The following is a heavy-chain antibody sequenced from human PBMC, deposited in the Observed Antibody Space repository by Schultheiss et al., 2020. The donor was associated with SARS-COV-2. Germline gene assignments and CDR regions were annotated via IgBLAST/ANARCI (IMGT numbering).Heavy chain of an antibody. V-gene: IGHV3-23*01. CDR3: AKVRYYDSSGYYYRPDAFDI. J-gene: IGHJ3*02. D-gene: IGHD3-22*01. CDR2: ISGSGGST. Sequence: GESLKISCAASGFTFSSYAMHWVRQAPGKGLVWVSAISGSGGSTYYADSVKGRFTISRDNSKNTLYLQMNSLRAEDTAVYYCAKVRYYDSSGYYYRPDAFDIWGQGTMVTVSS. CDR1: GFTFSSYA.